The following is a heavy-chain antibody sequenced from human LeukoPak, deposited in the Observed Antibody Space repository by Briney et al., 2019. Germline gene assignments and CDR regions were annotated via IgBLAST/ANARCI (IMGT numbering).Heavy chain of an antibody. CDR2: IIPIFGTA. V-gene: IGHV1-69*06. CDR3: ARCSPGDSSNFYAVLQY. CDR1: GGTFSSYA. J-gene: IGHJ4*02. Sequence: ASVKVSCKASGGTFSSYAISWVRQAPGQGLEWMGGIIPIFGTANYAQKFQGRVTMTADKSTNTAYLEISSLTSDDTAVYYCARCSPGDSSNFYAVLQYWGQGTQVTVST. D-gene: IGHD3-22*01.